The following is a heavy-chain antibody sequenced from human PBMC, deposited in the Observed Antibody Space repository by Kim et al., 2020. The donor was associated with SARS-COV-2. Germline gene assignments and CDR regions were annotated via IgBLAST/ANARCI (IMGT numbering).Heavy chain of an antibody. CDR3: ASAPPSGWPGGGPFDY. CDR1: GFTFSSYA. CDR2: ISYDGSNK. J-gene: IGHJ4*01. D-gene: IGHD6-19*01. Sequence: GGSLRLFCAASGFTFSSYAMHWVRQAPGKGLEWVAVISYDGSNKYYADSVKGRFTISRDNSKNTLYLQMNSLRAEDTAVYYCASAPPSGWPGGGPFDYWG. V-gene: IGHV3-30-3*01.